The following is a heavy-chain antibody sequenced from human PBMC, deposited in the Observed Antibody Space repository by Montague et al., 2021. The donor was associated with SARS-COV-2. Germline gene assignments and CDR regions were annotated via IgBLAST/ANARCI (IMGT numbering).Heavy chain of an antibody. J-gene: IGHJ4*02. V-gene: IGHV2-70*11. CDR2: IDWDDDK. D-gene: IGHD5-24*01. Sequence: PALVKPTQTLTLTCTFSGFSLTTGGMYVSWIRQPPGKALEWLARIDWDDDKYYSASLKTRLTISEDTSKNQVALTMTDLDPLDTGTYYCARTDGFNLLGFASWGQGTLVAVSS. CDR1: GFSLTTGGMY. CDR3: ARTDGFNLLGFAS.